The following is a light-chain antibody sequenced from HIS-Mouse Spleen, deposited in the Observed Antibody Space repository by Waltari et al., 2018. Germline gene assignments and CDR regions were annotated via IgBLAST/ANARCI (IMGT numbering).Light chain of an antibody. CDR2: DVS. J-gene: IGLJ1*01. Sequence: QSALTQPRSVSGSPGQSVTISCTGTSSDVGGYNYVSWYQQHPGKAPKLMIYDVSRQPAGVLVRFSGSKSGNTASLTIAGLQAEDEADYYCCSYAGSYTGVFGTGTKVTVL. V-gene: IGLV2-11*01. CDR3: CSYAGSYTGV. CDR1: SSDVGGYNY.